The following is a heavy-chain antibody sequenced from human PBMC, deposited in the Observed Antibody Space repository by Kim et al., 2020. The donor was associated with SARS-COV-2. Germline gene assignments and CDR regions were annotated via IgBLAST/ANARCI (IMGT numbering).Heavy chain of an antibody. CDR2: IRSKANSYAT. Sequence: GGSLRLSCAASGFTFSGSAMHWVRQASGKGLEWVGRIRSKANSYATAYAASVKGRFTISRDDSKNTAYLQMNSLKTEDTAVYYCTRHAPPGRMATTPFDYWGQGTLVTVSS. V-gene: IGHV3-73*01. D-gene: IGHD5-12*01. CDR1: GFTFSGSA. CDR3: TRHAPPGRMATTPFDY. J-gene: IGHJ4*02.